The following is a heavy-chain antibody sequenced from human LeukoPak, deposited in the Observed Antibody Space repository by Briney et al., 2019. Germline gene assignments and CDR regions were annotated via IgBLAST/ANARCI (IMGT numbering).Heavy chain of an antibody. CDR1: GGSISSGDYY. CDR3: ARPGYSSGWYDWYFDL. Sequence: SQTLSLTCTVSGGSISSGDYYWSWIRQPPGKGLEWIGYIYYSGSTYYNPSLKSRVTISVDTSKNQLSLKLSSVTAADTAVCYCARPGYSSGWYDWYFDLWGRGTLVTVSS. V-gene: IGHV4-30-4*01. J-gene: IGHJ2*01. D-gene: IGHD6-19*01. CDR2: IYYSGST.